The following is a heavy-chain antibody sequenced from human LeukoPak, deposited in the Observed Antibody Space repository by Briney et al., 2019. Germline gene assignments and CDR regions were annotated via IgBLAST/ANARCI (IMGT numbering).Heavy chain of an antibody. CDR2: IYYSGST. J-gene: IGHJ5*02. CDR1: GGSISSSSYY. V-gene: IGHV4-39*01. D-gene: IGHD3-9*01. CDR3: ARHEVDILTGYYLNWFDP. Sequence: PSXTLSLTCTVSGGSISSSSYYWGWIRQPRGKGLEGIGSIYYSGSTYDNPSLKSRVTISVDTSKTHFSLKLSSVTAADTAVYYCARHEVDILTGYYLNWFDPWGQGTLVTVSS.